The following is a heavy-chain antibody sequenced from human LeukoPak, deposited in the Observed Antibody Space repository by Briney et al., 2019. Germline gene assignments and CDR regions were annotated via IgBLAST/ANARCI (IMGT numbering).Heavy chain of an antibody. CDR1: GGSISSYY. CDR2: IYYSGST. J-gene: IGHJ5*02. D-gene: IGHD2-15*01. V-gene: IGHV4-59*01. CDR3: AREVVVVVAATAYNWFDP. Sequence: PSETPSLTCTVSGGSISSYYWSWIRQPPGKGLEWIGYIYYSGSTNYNPSLKSRVTISVDTSKNQFSLKLSSVTAADTAVYYCAREVVVVVAATAYNWFDPWGQGTLVTVSS.